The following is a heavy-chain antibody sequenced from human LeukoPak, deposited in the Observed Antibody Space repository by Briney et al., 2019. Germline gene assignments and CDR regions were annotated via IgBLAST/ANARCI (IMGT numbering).Heavy chain of an antibody. CDR3: ARGELVLLDS. J-gene: IGHJ5*01. D-gene: IGHD1-26*01. CDR1: GGTFSSYA. Sequence: GASVKVSCKASGGTFSSYAISWVRQAPGQGLEWVGRIIPILGIANYAQKFQGRVTITADKYTSTAYMEQSSLRSEDTAVYYCARGELVLLDSCGQGTLVTVSS. CDR2: IIPILGIA. V-gene: IGHV1-69*04.